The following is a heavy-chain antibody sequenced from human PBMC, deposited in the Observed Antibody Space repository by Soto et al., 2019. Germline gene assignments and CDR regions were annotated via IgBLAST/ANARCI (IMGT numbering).Heavy chain of an antibody. Sequence: EVQLLESGGGLVQPGGSLRLSCAASGFTFSSYAMSWVRQAPGKGLEWVSAISGSGGSTYYADSVKGRFTISRDNSKNTLYLQMNSLRAEDTAVYYCAKKMDCGGDCYSGAFDIWGQGTMVTVSS. D-gene: IGHD2-21*02. CDR2: ISGSGGST. V-gene: IGHV3-23*01. CDR1: GFTFSSYA. CDR3: AKKMDCGGDCYSGAFDI. J-gene: IGHJ3*02.